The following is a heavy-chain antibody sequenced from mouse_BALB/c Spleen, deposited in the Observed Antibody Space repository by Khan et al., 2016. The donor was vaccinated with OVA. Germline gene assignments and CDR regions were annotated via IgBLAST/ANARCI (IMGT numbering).Heavy chain of an antibody. CDR3: ARKNYYGYAMDY. J-gene: IGHJ4*01. V-gene: IGHV3-2*02. CDR1: GYSITSDYA. D-gene: IGHD1-1*01. CDR2: ISYGGST. Sequence: EVKLEESGPGLVKPSQSLSLTCTVTGYSITSDYAWDWIRQFPGNKLEWMGYISYGGSTSYNPSLKSRISITRDTSKNQCFLQLNSVTTEDTATNYCARKNYYGYAMDYWGQGTSVTVAS.